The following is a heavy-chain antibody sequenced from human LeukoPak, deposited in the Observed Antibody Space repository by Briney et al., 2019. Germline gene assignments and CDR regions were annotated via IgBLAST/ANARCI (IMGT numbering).Heavy chain of an antibody. CDR1: GFTFSSYG. CDR2: ISGSGGST. D-gene: IGHD5-18*01. J-gene: IGHJ6*03. V-gene: IGHV3-23*01. Sequence: GGSLRLSCAASGFTFSSYGMSWVRQAPGKGLEWVSAISGSGGSTYYADSVKGRFTISRDKSKSTLYLQMNSLGVDDMALYYCAKDKGLRYYYYMDVWGKGTTVTVSS. CDR3: AKDKGLRYYYYMDV.